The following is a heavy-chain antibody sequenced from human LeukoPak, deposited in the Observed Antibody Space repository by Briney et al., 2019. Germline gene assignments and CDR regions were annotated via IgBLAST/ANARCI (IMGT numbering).Heavy chain of an antibody. CDR2: IYFSGST. V-gene: IGHV4-59*08. CDR3: ARHKSSGTYPLDY. CDR1: GGSISTYF. Sequence: PSETLSLTCTVSGGSISTYFWSWIRQPPGKGLEWIGHIYFSGSTNYNPSLKSRVTISVDTSKNQFSLKLSSVTAAGTAVYYCARHKSSGTYPLDYWGQGTLVTVSS. J-gene: IGHJ4*02. D-gene: IGHD1-26*01.